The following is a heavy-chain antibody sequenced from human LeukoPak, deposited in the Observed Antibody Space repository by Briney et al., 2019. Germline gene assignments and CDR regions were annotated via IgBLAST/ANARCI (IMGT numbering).Heavy chain of an antibody. CDR2: INPNSGGT. CDR3: ASARSGSYYNDY. J-gene: IGHJ4*02. Sequence: ASVKVSCKASGYTFTGYYMHWVRQAPGQGLEWMGWINPNSGGTNYAQKFQGRVTMTRDTSISTAYMELSRLRSDATAVYYCASARSGSYYNDYWGQGTLVSVSS. V-gene: IGHV1-2*02. CDR1: GYTFTGYY. D-gene: IGHD3-10*01.